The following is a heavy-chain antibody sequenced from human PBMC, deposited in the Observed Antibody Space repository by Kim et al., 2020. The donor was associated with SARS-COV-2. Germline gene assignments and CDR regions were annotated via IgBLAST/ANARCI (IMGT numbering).Heavy chain of an antibody. J-gene: IGHJ6*02. D-gene: IGHD6-13*01. CDR1: GGSFSGYY. CDR3: ARGIAAAGKGWTYYYYYGMDV. V-gene: IGHV4-34*01. Sequence: SETLSLTCAVYGGSFSGYYWSWIRQPPGKGLEWIGEINHSGSTNYNPSLKSRVTISVDTSKNQFSLKLSSVTAADTAVYYCARGIAAAGKGWTYYYYYGMDVWGQGTTVTVSS. CDR2: INHSGST.